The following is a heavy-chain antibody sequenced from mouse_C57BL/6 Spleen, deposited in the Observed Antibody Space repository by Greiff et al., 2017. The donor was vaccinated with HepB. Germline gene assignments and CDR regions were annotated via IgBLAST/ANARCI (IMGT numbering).Heavy chain of an antibody. D-gene: IGHD1-1*01. CDR2: IYPGSGST. V-gene: IGHV1-55*01. CDR3: GREGSSRGGFAY. J-gene: IGHJ3*01. CDR1: GYTFTSYW. Sequence: VQLQQPGAELVKPGASVKMSCKASGYTFTSYWITWVKQRPGQGLEWIGDIYPGSGSTNYNEKFKSKATLTVDTSSSTAYMQLSSLTSEDSAVYYCGREGSSRGGFAYWGQGTLVTVSS.